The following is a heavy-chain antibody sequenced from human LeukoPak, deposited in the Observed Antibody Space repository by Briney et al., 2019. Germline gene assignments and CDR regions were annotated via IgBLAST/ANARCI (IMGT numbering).Heavy chain of an antibody. D-gene: IGHD6-13*01. V-gene: IGHV3-23*01. J-gene: IGHJ4*02. CDR1: GITLSNYG. CDR3: AKQHGTAVFDY. CDR2: ISDSGGST. Sequence: PGGSLTLSCAVSGITLSNYGLCWVRQAPPPGKELVAGISDSGGSTKYADSVKGRFTISRDNSKNTLYLQKSSLRAEDTAVYYCAKQHGTAVFDYWGQGTLVTVSS.